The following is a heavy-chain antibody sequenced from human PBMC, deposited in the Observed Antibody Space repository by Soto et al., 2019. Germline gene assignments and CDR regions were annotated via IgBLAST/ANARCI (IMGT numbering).Heavy chain of an antibody. D-gene: IGHD3-10*01. V-gene: IGHV3-53*01. J-gene: IGHJ3*02. CDR2: IYSGGST. CDR3: ARDRGVPSPNDAFDI. CDR1: GFTVSSNY. Sequence: GGSLRLSCAASGFTVSSNYMSWVRQAPGKGLEWVSVIYSGGSTYYADSVKGRFTISRDNSKNTLYLQMNSLRAEDTAVYYCARDRGVPSPNDAFDIWGQGTMVTVSS.